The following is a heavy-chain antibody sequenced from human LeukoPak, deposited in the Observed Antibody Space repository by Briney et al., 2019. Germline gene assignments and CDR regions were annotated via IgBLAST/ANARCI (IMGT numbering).Heavy chain of an antibody. Sequence: SETLSLTCTVSGGSISSYYWSWIRQPAGKGLEWIGRIYTSGSTNYNPSPKSRVTMSVDTSKNQFPLKLSSVTAADTAVYYCARGTYSNYVHNWFDPWGQGTLVTVSS. J-gene: IGHJ5*02. CDR1: GGSISSYY. CDR2: IYTSGST. V-gene: IGHV4-4*07. CDR3: ARGTYSNYVHNWFDP. D-gene: IGHD4-11*01.